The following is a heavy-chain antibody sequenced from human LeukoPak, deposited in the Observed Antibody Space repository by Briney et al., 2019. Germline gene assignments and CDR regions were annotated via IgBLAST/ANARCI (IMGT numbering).Heavy chain of an antibody. J-gene: IGHJ4*02. CDR2: IKGDGSST. Sequence: PGGSLRLSCATSGFTFSTYWMHWVRQVPGKGLVWVARIKGDGSSTRHADSMKGRFTISRDNAKNTLYLQMNSLRDEDTAVYYCAKTLHYGHYGKFDYWGQGTLVTVSS. CDR3: AKTLHYGHYGKFDY. CDR1: GFTFSTYW. D-gene: IGHD4-17*01. V-gene: IGHV3-74*01.